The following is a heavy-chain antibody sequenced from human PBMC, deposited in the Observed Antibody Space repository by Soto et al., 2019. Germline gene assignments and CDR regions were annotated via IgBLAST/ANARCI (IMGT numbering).Heavy chain of an antibody. D-gene: IGHD6-19*01. Sequence: QVQLVQSGAEVKKSGASVKVSCKASGDIFTGYYFHWVRQAPGQRLEWVGWINPNSGGTNYAQNFQGRATITRDWSNTTVYMELSSLRPHDTAVYYCARDGVAVAGSQNLLATWGQETLVTVSS. J-gene: IGHJ5*02. CDR3: ARDGVAVAGSQNLLAT. CDR2: INPNSGGT. CDR1: GDIFTGYY. V-gene: IGHV1-2*02.